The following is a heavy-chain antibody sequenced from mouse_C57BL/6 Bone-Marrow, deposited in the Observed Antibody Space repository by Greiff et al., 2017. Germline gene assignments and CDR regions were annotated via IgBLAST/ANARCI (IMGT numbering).Heavy chain of an antibody. D-gene: IGHD2-4*01. J-gene: IGHJ3*01. CDR1: GFTFSDAW. CDR3: TPSYDYDEKVWFAY. V-gene: IGHV6-6*01. Sequence: DVHLVESGGGLVQPGGSMKLSCAASGFTFSDAWMDWVRQSPEKGLEWVAEIRNKANNHATYYAESVKGRFTISRDDSKSSVYLQMNSLRAEDTGIYYCTPSYDYDEKVWFAYWGQGTLVTVSA. CDR2: IRNKANNHAT.